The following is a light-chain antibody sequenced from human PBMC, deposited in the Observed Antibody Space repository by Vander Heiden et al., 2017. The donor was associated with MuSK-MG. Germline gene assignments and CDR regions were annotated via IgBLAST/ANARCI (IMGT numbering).Light chain of an antibody. CDR2: LGS. J-gene: IGKJ2*01. CDR3: MQSLQSSKST. V-gene: IGKV2-28*01. CDR1: QSLLHSNGYHY. Sequence: DIVMTQSPLSLPVTAGEPAAISCRSSQSLLHSNGYHYLDWYLQKPGQSPQLLIYLGSNRACGVPDRLSGSRYGTDFTLKISRGEAEDAGVYYCMQSLQSSKSTFGQGTKLEIK.